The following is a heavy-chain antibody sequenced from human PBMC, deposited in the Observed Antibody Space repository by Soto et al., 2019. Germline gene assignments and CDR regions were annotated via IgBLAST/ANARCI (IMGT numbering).Heavy chain of an antibody. CDR1: GFTFSRFG. J-gene: IGHJ5*02. Sequence: GGSLRLSCAASGFTFSRFGMHWVRQAPGKGLEWVALISYDGGNQYYGGSARGRFTITRDNSKNTVFLQMNGLREEDTAVYYCAKDGCPDGICYVRDHWFDPWGQGAQVTVSS. D-gene: IGHD2-8*01. CDR2: ISYDGGNQ. V-gene: IGHV3-30*18. CDR3: AKDGCPDGICYVRDHWFDP.